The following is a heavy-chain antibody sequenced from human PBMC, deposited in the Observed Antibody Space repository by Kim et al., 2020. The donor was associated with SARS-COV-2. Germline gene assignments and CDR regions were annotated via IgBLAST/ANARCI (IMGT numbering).Heavy chain of an antibody. CDR2: NT. V-gene: IGHV1-18*01. CDR3: ARNSYEDGIDY. J-gene: IGHJ4*02. D-gene: IGHD5-12*01. Sequence: NTNYAQKLQDRVTMTTDTATSTAYMELRSLRSDDTAVYYCARNSYEDGIDYWGQGTLVTVSS.